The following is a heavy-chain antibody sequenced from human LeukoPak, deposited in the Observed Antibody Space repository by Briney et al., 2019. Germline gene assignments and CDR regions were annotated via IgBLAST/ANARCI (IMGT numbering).Heavy chain of an antibody. J-gene: IGHJ2*01. CDR1: GGSISSYY. V-gene: IGHV4-59*08. CDR3: ARAKRGSSGYYYWYFDL. D-gene: IGHD3-22*01. Sequence: SETLSLTCTVSGGSISSYYWSWIRQPPGKGLEWIGYIYYSGSTNYNPSLKSRVTISVDTSKNQFSLKLSSVTAADTAVYYCARAKRGSSGYYYWYFDLRGRGTLVTVSS. CDR2: IYYSGST.